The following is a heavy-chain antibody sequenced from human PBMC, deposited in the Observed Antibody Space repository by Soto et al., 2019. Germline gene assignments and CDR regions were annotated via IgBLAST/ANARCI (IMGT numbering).Heavy chain of an antibody. V-gene: IGHV3-21*01. CDR2: ISSSSSYI. CDR1: GFTFSSYS. J-gene: IGHJ6*02. D-gene: IGHD6-13*01. CDR3: ATTYISSSWYHYYYYYGMDV. Sequence: GGSLRLSCAASGFTFSSYSMDWVRQAPGKGLEWVSSISSSSSYIYYADSVKGRFTISRDNAKNSLYLQMNSLRAEDTAVYYCATTYISSSWYHYYYYYGMDVWGQGTTVTVSS.